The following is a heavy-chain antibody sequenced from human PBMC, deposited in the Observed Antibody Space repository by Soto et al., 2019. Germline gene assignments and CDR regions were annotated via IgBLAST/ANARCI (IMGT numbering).Heavy chain of an antibody. Sequence: SETLSLTXTVSGGSISSGGYYWSWIRQHPGKGLEWIGYIYYSGSTYYNPSLKSRVTISVDTSKNQFSLKLSSVTAADTAVYYCASGSPYDYGDEVDPWGQGTLVTVSP. CDR1: GGSISSGGYY. CDR3: ASGSPYDYGDEVDP. D-gene: IGHD4-17*01. CDR2: IYYSGST. V-gene: IGHV4-31*02. J-gene: IGHJ5*02.